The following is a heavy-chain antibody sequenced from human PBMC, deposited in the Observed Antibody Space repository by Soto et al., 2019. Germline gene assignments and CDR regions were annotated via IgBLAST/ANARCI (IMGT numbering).Heavy chain of an antibody. CDR1: GGSISSSSYY. J-gene: IGHJ4*02. D-gene: IGHD3-22*01. CDR3: AIFPVNPGRDSSAIFAS. V-gene: IGHV4-39*01. CDR2: IYYSGST. Sequence: PSETLSLTCTVPGGSISSSSYYWGWIRQPPGKGLEWIGSIYYSGSTYYNPSLKSRVTMSVDTSKKQFSLSLSSVTAADTAVFFCAIFPVNPGRDSSAIFASWGQGTLVTVSS.